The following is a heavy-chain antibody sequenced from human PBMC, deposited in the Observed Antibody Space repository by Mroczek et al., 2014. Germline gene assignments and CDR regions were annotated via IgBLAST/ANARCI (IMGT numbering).Heavy chain of an antibody. CDR3: ASWGSITGTTRAEI. CDR2: INHSGST. J-gene: IGHJ4*02. Sequence: QVQLQESGAGLLKPSETLSLTCAVYGGSFSGYYWSWIRQPPGKGLEWIGEINHSGSTNYNPSLKSRVTISVDTSKNQFSLKLSSVTAADTAVYYCASWGSITGTTRAEIWGQGTLVTVSS. V-gene: IGHV4-34*01. CDR1: GGSFSGYY. D-gene: IGHD1-20*01.